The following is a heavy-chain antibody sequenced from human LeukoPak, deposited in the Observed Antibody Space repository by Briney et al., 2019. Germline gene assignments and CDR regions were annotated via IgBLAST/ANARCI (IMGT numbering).Heavy chain of an antibody. V-gene: IGHV3-23*01. CDR2: ISGGGYLT. D-gene: IGHD6-19*01. J-gene: IGHJ5*02. CDR3: VKDGGQYSSGPQFDP. CDR1: GIVFSNTA. Sequence: GGSLRLSCAASGIVFSNTAMNWARQSTGRGLERVSAISGGGYLTFYAASLTVPFTISKDNSKNIFSLQMNSLRADDTAIYYCVKDGGQYSSGPQFDPRGQGALVTVSS.